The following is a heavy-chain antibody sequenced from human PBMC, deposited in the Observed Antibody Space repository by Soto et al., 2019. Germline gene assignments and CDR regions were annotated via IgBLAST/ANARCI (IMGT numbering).Heavy chain of an antibody. D-gene: IGHD2-8*02. CDR2: ISWNSGTI. V-gene: IGHV3-9*01. CDR1: GFMIDNYA. Sequence: EVQLVESGGGLVQPGRSLRLSCAASGFMIDNYAMHWVRQAPGKGLEWVSGISWNSGTIGYADSVKGRFTISRDNAKNSLYLQMNSLRAEDTALYYCAKSTGGTANGMDVWGQGTTVTVSS. CDR3: AKSTGGTANGMDV. J-gene: IGHJ6*02.